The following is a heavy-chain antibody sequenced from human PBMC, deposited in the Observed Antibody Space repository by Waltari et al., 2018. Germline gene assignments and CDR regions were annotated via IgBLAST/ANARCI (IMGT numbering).Heavy chain of an antibody. V-gene: IGHV3-48*04. D-gene: IGHD3-10*01. CDR2: ISSSSGTTI. CDR1: GFTFSSYS. CDR3: ARTYGSGSYYAY. Sequence: EVQLVESGGDLLQPGGSLRLSCAASGFTFSSYSMNWVRQAPGKGLEWVSYISSSSGTTIYYADSVKGRFTISRDNAKNSLYLQMNSLRAEDTAVYYCARTYGSGSYYAYWGQGTLVTVSS. J-gene: IGHJ4*02.